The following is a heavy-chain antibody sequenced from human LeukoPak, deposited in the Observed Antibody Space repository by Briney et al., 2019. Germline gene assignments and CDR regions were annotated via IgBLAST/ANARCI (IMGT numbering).Heavy chain of an antibody. Sequence: PGGSLRLSCAASGFTFSDYYMTWIRQAPGKGLEWVSYISSSGTKIYYADSVKGRFTISRDNAKNSLYLQMNSLRAEDTAIYYCARESGLGVISPYSDYWGQGTLVTVSP. V-gene: IGHV3-11*04. CDR1: GFTFSDYY. D-gene: IGHD2-21*01. CDR3: ARESGLGVISPYSDY. J-gene: IGHJ4*02. CDR2: ISSSGTKI.